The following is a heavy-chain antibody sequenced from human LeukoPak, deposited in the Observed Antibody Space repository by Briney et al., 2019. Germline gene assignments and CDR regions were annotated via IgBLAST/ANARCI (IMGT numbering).Heavy chain of an antibody. J-gene: IGHJ4*02. CDR3: ARIDRGGYNFPFYFDY. CDR1: GYSLTDLS. D-gene: IGHD5-24*01. CDR2: FDPDDGET. V-gene: IGHV1-24*01. Sequence: ASGKVSCKVSGYSLTDLSIHWVRQAPGKGLECMGGFDPDDGETIYAQKFQGRVTMTEDTSADIAYMELSSLKSEDTALYYCARIDRGGYNFPFYFDYWGQGTLVTVSS.